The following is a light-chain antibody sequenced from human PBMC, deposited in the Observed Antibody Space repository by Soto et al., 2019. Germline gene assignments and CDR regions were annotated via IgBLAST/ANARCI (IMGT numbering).Light chain of an antibody. CDR1: QSISSNY. V-gene: IGKV3-11*01. Sequence: EIVLTQSPGTLSLSPGERATLSCRASQSISSNYLAWYQQKPGQAPRLLIYDASNRATGIPARFSGSGSGTDFTLTISSLEPEDFAVYYCQQRSNWPPHFGPGTKVDIK. J-gene: IGKJ3*01. CDR3: QQRSNWPPH. CDR2: DAS.